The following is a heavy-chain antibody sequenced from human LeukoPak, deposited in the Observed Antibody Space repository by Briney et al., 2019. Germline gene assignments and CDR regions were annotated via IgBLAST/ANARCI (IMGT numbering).Heavy chain of an antibody. J-gene: IGHJ4*02. V-gene: IGHV1-69*13. CDR2: IIPIFGTA. CDR3: ASDLGYCSGGSCYRGDY. D-gene: IGHD2-15*01. CDR1: GGTFSSYA. Sequence: SVKVSCKASGGTFSSYAISWVRQAPGQGLEWMGGIIPIFGTANYAQKFQGRVTITADESTSTAYMELSSLRSEDTAVYYCASDLGYCSGGSCYRGDYWDQGTLVTVSS.